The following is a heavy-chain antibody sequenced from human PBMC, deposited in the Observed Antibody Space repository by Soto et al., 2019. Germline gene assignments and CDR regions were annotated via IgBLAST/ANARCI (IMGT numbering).Heavy chain of an antibody. CDR3: ASSGWYSDY. D-gene: IGHD6-19*01. J-gene: IGHJ4*02. Sequence: SETLSITCTVSGGSISSSSYYWGWIRQPPGKGLEWIGSIYYSGSTYYNPSLKSRVTISVDTSKNQFSLKLSSVTAADTAVYYCASSGWYSDYWGQGTLVTVS. CDR1: GGSISSSSYY. CDR2: IYYSGST. V-gene: IGHV4-39*01.